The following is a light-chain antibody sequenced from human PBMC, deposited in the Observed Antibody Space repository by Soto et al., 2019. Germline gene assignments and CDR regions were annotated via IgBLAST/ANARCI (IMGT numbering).Light chain of an antibody. CDR1: NSNIGNNF. V-gene: IGLV1-51*02. CDR2: ENN. CDR3: GTWDSGLSAGAV. J-gene: IGLJ7*01. Sequence: QSVLTQPPSVSAAPGQKVTISCSGSNSNIGNNFVSWYQHLPGTAPKLLIYENNKRPSGIPDRFSGSKSGTSATLAITGLQTGDEADYYCGTWDSGLSAGAVFGGGTQLTVL.